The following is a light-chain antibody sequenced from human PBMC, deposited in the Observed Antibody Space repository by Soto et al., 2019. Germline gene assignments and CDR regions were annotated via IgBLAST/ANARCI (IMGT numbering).Light chain of an antibody. CDR1: HDITNY. J-gene: IGKJ3*01. CDR3: QKYDNDPFT. Sequence: DIQMTQSPDSLSASVGDRVTLTCQASHDITNYVNWYQQKPGRAPRLLIYDAANLATGVPSRFSGSVSETDFTFTIASLQPEDVGIYYCQKYDNDPFTFGPGTKVNIK. CDR2: DAA. V-gene: IGKV1-33*01.